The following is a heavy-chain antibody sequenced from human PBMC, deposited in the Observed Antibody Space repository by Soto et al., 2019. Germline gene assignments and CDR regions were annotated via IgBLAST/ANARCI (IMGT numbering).Heavy chain of an antibody. D-gene: IGHD2-15*01. CDR2: IYYSGST. V-gene: IGHV4-31*03. CDR3: ARSGGYCSGGSCYEHYFQH. CDR1: GGSISSGGYY. J-gene: IGHJ1*01. Sequence: PSETLSLTCTVSGGSISSGGYYWSWIRQHPGKGLEWIGYIYYSGSTYYNPSLKSRVTISVDTSKNQFSLKLSSVTAADTAVYYCARSGGYCSGGSCYEHYFQHWGQGTLVTVSS.